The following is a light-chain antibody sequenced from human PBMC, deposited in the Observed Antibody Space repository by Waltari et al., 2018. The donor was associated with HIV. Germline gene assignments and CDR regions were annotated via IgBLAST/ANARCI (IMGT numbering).Light chain of an antibody. J-gene: IGKJ5*01. V-gene: IGKV1-12*01. CDR2: VAS. CDR1: QAISRW. CDR3: QHADTFPIP. Sequence: DIGMTQSPSSESACVGDRVSITCRAIQAISRWLAWYQQNPGKAPKLLIYVASSVQSAVPSRCSGGVSGTHFTLSTTSLQPEDVATYYCQHADTFPIPFGQGTRLE.